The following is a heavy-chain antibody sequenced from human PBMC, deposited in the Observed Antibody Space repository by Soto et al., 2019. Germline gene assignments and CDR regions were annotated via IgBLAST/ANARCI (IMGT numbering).Heavy chain of an antibody. CDR1: GFTFNSYA. V-gene: IGHV3-64D*06. CDR3: VKEGYMRSDWYGEFDY. CDR2: ISSYGADT. Sequence: GGSLRLSCSASGFTFNSYAMHWVRQAPGKGLEFLSAISSYGADTYYADSVKGRFAISRDNSKNTLYLQMSSLRAEDTALYYCVKEGYMRSDWYGEFDYWGQGALVTVSS. J-gene: IGHJ4*02. D-gene: IGHD6-19*01.